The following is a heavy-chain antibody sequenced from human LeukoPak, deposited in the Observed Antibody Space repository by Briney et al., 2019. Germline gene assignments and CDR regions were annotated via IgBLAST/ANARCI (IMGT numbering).Heavy chain of an antibody. V-gene: IGHV6-1*01. CDR2: TSYRSKWYN. Sequence: SQTLSLTCAISGDSVSSNSVAWNWIRQSPSRGLEWLGRTSYRSKWYNNYAVSVKSRITINPDTSRNQFSLLLKSVTPEDTAVYYCARWDHGTAYFDSWGQGTLVTVSS. CDR1: GDSVSSNSVA. J-gene: IGHJ4*02. D-gene: IGHD1-26*01. CDR3: ARWDHGTAYFDS.